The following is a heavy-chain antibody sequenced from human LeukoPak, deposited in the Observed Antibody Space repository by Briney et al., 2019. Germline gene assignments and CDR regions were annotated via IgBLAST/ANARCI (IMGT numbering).Heavy chain of an antibody. V-gene: IGHV1-18*01. CDR2: ISAYNGNT. Sequence: GASVKVSCKASGYTFASYGISWVRQAPGQGLEWMGWISAYNGNTNYAQKLQGRVTMTTDTSTSTAYMELRSLRSDDTAVYYCARDLPLRRIAAASDAFDIWGQGTMVTVSS. D-gene: IGHD6-13*01. CDR1: GYTFASYG. J-gene: IGHJ3*02. CDR3: ARDLPLRRIAAASDAFDI.